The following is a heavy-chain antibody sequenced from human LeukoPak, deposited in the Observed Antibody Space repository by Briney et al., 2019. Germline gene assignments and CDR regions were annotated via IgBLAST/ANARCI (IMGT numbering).Heavy chain of an antibody. Sequence: GGSLRLSCAASGFTFSSYAMHWVRQAPGKGLEWVAVISYDGSNKYYADSVKGRFIISRDNSKNTLYLQMNRLRAEDTAVYDCARAGADGIWYFDYWGQGTLVTVSS. CDR1: GFTFSSYA. V-gene: IGHV3-30*04. CDR2: ISYDGSNK. CDR3: ARAGADGIWYFDY. D-gene: IGHD6-13*01. J-gene: IGHJ4*02.